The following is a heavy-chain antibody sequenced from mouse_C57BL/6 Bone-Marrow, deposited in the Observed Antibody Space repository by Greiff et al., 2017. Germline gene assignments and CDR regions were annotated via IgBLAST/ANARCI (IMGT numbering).Heavy chain of an antibody. J-gene: IGHJ3*01. CDR2: IYPGDGDT. CDR3: ARSPKAFAY. CDR1: GYAFSSSW. Sequence: VQLQQSGPELVKPGASVKISCKASGYAFSSSWMNWVKQRPGKGLEWIGRIYPGDGDTNYNGKFKGKATLTADKSSSTAYMQLSSLTSDDSAVYFCARSPKAFAYWGQGTLVTVSA. V-gene: IGHV1-82*01.